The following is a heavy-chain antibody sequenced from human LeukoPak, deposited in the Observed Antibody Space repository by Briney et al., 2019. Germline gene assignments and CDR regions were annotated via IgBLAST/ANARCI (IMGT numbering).Heavy chain of an antibody. CDR2: ITWNSDII. J-gene: IGHJ4*02. V-gene: IGHV3-9*01. CDR3: ARASFMLEIDY. D-gene: IGHD3-16*01. Sequence: GRSLRLSCAASGFTFDDYGMHWVRQAPGKGLEWVSGITWNSDIIGYANSVRGRFTISRDNAKNSLYLQMNSLRAEDTAVYYCARASFMLEIDYWGQGTLVTVSS. CDR1: GFTFDDYG.